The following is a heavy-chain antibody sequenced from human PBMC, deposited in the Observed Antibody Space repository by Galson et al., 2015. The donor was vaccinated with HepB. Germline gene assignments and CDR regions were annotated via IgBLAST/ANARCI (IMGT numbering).Heavy chain of an antibody. Sequence: SLRLSCAASGFTFSSYTMNWVRQAPGKGLEWISYISTTSDNKFSADSVKGRFIISRDNAKNSLYLQMNSLRPEDTAVYYCAREDRNAYDFFDYWGQGTLVSVSP. D-gene: IGHD2-15*01. CDR1: GFTFSSYT. V-gene: IGHV3-48*01. J-gene: IGHJ4*02. CDR2: ISTTSDNK. CDR3: AREDRNAYDFFDY.